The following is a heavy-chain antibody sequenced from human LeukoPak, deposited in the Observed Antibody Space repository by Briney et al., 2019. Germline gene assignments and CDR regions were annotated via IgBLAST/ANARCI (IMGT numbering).Heavy chain of an antibody. CDR3: AKTPLCSGGSCYRTGNWFDP. V-gene: IGHV3-23*01. CDR2: ISGSGGST. J-gene: IGHJ5*02. CDR1: GFTFSSYA. Sequence: GGSLRLSCAASGFTFSSYAMSWVRQAPGKGLERVSAISGSGGSTYYADSVKGRFTISRDNSKNTLYLQMNSLRAEDTAVYYCAKTPLCSGGSCYRTGNWFDPWGQGTLVTVSS. D-gene: IGHD2-15*01.